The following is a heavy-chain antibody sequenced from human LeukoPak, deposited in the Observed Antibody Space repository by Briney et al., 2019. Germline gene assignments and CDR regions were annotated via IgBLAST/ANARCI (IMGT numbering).Heavy chain of an antibody. J-gene: IGHJ4*02. Sequence: SETLSLTCTVSGYSISNGYYWDWIRQPPGRGLEWIGNIYRSGSTSYNPSLKSRVTISVDTSKNQFSLTVNSVTAADTAVCYCARRHSSGWFYYWGQGTLVTVSS. CDR2: IYRSGST. CDR3: ARRHSSGWFYY. CDR1: GYSISNGYY. V-gene: IGHV4-38-2*02. D-gene: IGHD6-19*01.